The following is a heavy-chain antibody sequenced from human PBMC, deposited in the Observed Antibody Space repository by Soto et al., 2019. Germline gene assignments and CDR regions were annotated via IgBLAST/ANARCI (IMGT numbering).Heavy chain of an antibody. D-gene: IGHD3-10*01. J-gene: IGHJ4*02. CDR2: IYYLGST. Sequence: SETLSLTCSVSGGSMSEYFWSWIRQSPGKGLEWIGYIYYLGSTDYNPSLKSRVTISVDTSKRQFSLRLTSVTAADTAVYYCARDGYDGSGSPYPAYWGPGTQVTVSA. CDR1: GGSMSEYF. V-gene: IGHV4-59*01. CDR3: ARDGYDGSGSPYPAY.